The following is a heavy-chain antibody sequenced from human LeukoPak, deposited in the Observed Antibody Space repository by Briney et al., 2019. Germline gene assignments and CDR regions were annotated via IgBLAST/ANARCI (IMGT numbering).Heavy chain of an antibody. CDR1: GGSITNYY. V-gene: IGHV4-59*01. CDR2: IYYSGST. CDR3: ARVVVRGLSSGMDV. Sequence: SETLSLTCTVSGGSITNYYWSWIRQPPGKGLEWIGYIYYSGSTNYNPSLKSRVTISVDASKNQFSLKLSSVTAADTAVYYCARVVVRGLSSGMDVWGQGTTVTVSS. D-gene: IGHD3-10*01. J-gene: IGHJ6*02.